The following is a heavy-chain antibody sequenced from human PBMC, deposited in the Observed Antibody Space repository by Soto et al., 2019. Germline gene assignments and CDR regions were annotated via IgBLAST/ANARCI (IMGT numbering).Heavy chain of an antibody. Sequence: PSETLSLTFTVSSGSIGNYLWSWIRQPPGKGLEWIGYIYYSETTNYNPSLKSRVTIFLDTSKNQFSLRLSSVTAADTAVYYCARVRGGTYDAFDIWGQGTLVTVSS. D-gene: IGHD3-16*01. CDR1: SGSIGNYL. J-gene: IGHJ3*02. V-gene: IGHV4-59*01. CDR2: IYYSETT. CDR3: ARVRGGTYDAFDI.